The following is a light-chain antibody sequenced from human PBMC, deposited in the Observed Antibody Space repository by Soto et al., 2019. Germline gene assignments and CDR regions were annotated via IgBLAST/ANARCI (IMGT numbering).Light chain of an antibody. CDR3: TSFTTSSTFV. CDR1: SSDVGRYNY. Sequence: QPVLAQPASVSGSPGQSITISCTGTSSDVGRYNYVSWFQQHPGKAPKLLIYDVSNWPSGVSDRFSGSKSGNTASLTISGLQAEDEADYYCTSFTTSSTFVFGTGTKVTVL. J-gene: IGLJ1*01. CDR2: DVS. V-gene: IGLV2-14*01.